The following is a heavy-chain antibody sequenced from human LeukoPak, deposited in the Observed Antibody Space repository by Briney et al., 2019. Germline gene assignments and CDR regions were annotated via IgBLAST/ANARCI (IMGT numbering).Heavy chain of an antibody. J-gene: IGHJ4*02. D-gene: IGHD6-13*01. CDR1: GGTFSSYA. Sequence: ASVKVSCKASGGTFSSYAISWVRQAPGQGLEWMGWISAYNGSTNYAQKFQGRVTMTRDTSISTAYMELSRLRSDDTAVYYCARGAGPYSSSWYQYWGQGTLVTVSS. V-gene: IGHV1-2*02. CDR3: ARGAGPYSSSWYQY. CDR2: ISAYNGST.